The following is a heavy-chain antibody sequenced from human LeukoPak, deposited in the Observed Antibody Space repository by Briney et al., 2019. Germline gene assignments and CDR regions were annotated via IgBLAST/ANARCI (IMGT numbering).Heavy chain of an antibody. CDR1: GFMFDDYG. CDR3: ARGGMHYSGMDV. V-gene: IGHV3-20*04. Sequence: PGGSLRLSCAASGFMFDDYGMSWVRQAPGKGLEWVSGINWNGGRTGYADSVKGRFTISRGNAKNSLYLQMNSLRAEDTALYYCARGGMHYSGMDVWGQGTTVTVSS. J-gene: IGHJ6*02. CDR2: INWNGGRT.